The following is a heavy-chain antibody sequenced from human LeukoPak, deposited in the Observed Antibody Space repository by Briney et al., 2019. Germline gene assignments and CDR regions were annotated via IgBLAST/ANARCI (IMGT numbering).Heavy chain of an antibody. CDR1: GFTFSSYG. D-gene: IGHD4-11*01. V-gene: IGHV3-30*02. J-gene: IGHJ4*02. Sequence: GGSLRLSCAASGFTFSSYGMYWVRQAPGKGLEWVAFIRYDGSNKYYADSVKGRFTVSRDNSKNTLYLQMKSLRAEDTAVYYCAKVGLTVTTILDYFDYWGQGTLVTVSS. CDR2: IRYDGSNK. CDR3: AKVGLTVTTILDYFDY.